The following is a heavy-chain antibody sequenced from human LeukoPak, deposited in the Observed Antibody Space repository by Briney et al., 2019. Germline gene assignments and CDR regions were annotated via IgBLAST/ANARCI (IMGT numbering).Heavy chain of an antibody. CDR2: IYFSGTT. J-gene: IGHJ4*02. V-gene: IGHV4-39*01. Sequence: GSLRLSCAASGFTFSSYGMHWIRQSPGQGLEWIGSIYFSGTTYYSASLRSRATLSTSGNQFSLKLTSVIAADTATYFCARQVKEYFDWLPRGYFDSWGQGVLVSVSS. CDR3: ARQVKEYFDWLPRGYFDS. D-gene: IGHD3-9*01. CDR1: GFTFSSYG.